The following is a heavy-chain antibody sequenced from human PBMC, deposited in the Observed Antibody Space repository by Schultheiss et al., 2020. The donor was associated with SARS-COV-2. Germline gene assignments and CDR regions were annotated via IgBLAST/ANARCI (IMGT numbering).Heavy chain of an antibody. D-gene: IGHD6-6*01. CDR2: TYYRSKWYN. CDR1: GDSVSSNSAA. V-gene: IGHV6-1*01. J-gene: IGHJ2*01. Sequence: LRLSCALSGDSVSSNSAAWNWIRQSPSRGLEWLGRTYYRSKWYNDYAVSVKGRITVNPDTPRNQFSLQLNSVTPEDTAVYYCARGPVAARPPYWYFDLWGRGTLVTVSS. CDR3: ARGPVAARPPYWYFDL.